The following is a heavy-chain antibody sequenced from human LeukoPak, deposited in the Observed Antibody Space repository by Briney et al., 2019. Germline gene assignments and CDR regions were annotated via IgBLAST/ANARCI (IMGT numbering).Heavy chain of an antibody. D-gene: IGHD1-26*01. V-gene: IGHV3-53*01. Sequence: GGSLRLSCAASGFTVSSKTMSWVRQAPGKGLDWVSVIYSSGNTYNADYVKGRFTISRDNSKNTLHLQMNSLRVEDTAVYYCARDIGGGGAFDIWGQGTMVTVSS. CDR3: ARDIGGGGAFDI. CDR1: GFTVSSKT. CDR2: IYSSGNT. J-gene: IGHJ3*02.